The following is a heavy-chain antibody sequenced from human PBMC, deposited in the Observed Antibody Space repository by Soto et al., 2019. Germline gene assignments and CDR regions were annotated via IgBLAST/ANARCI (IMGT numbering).Heavy chain of an antibody. CDR2: INSDGSST. CDR1: GFTFSSYW. CDR3: ARDSTVVTPHDPPLNYYGMDV. D-gene: IGHD4-17*01. V-gene: IGHV3-74*01. Sequence: AGGSLRLSCAASGFTFSSYWMHWVRQAPGKGLVWVSRINSDGSSTSYADSVKGRFTISRDNAKNTLYLQMNSLRAEDTAVYYCARDSTVVTPHDPPLNYYGMDVWGQGTTVTVSS. J-gene: IGHJ6*02.